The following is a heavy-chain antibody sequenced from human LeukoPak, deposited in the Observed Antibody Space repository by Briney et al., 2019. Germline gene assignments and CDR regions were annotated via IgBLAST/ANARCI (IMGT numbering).Heavy chain of an antibody. CDR2: MNPNSGNT. CDR1: GYTFTSYD. V-gene: IGHV1-8*03. D-gene: IGHD3-3*01. CDR3: ARGLKSNTIFGVVTYYFDY. Sequence: ASVKVSCKASGYTFTSYDINWVRQATGQGLEWMGWMNPNSGNTGYAQKFQGRVTITRNTSISTAYMELSSLRSEDTAVYYCARGLKSNTIFGVVTYYFDYWGQGTLVTVSS. J-gene: IGHJ4*02.